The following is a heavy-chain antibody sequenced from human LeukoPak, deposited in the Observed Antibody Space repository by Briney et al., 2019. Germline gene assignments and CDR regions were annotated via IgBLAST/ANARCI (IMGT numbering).Heavy chain of an antibody. CDR3: ARHTSHGSSWDEYYFDY. V-gene: IGHV1-2*02. J-gene: IGHJ4*02. D-gene: IGHD6-13*01. CDR2: INPNSGGT. CDR1: GYTFTGYY. Sequence: ASVKVSCKASGYTFTGYYMHWVRQAPGQGLEWMGWINPNSGGTNYAQKFQGRVTMTRDTSISTAYMELSRLRSDDTAVYYCARHTSHGSSWDEYYFDYWGQGTLVTVSS.